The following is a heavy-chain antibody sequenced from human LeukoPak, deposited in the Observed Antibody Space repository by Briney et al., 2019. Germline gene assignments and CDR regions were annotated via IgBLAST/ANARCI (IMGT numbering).Heavy chain of an antibody. J-gene: IGHJ4*02. V-gene: IGHV3-30*02. Sequence: GGSPRLSCAASGFTFSTYGIHWVRQAPGKGLEWVAFIRYDGSNKYYADSVKGRLTISRDNSKNTMYLQMNSLRAEDTAVYYCAKDWRIAVAGTTYFDYWGQGTLVTVSS. CDR2: IRYDGSNK. D-gene: IGHD6-19*01. CDR1: GFTFSTYG. CDR3: AKDWRIAVAGTTYFDY.